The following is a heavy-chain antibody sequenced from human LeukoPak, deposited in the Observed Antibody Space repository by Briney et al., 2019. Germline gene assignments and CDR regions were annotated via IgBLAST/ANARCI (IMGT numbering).Heavy chain of an antibody. CDR3: ARPVGDDILTGYYPLDAFDI. D-gene: IGHD3-9*01. CDR2: INSDGSST. CDR1: GFTFSSYW. J-gene: IGHJ3*02. V-gene: IGHV3-74*01. Sequence: GGSLRLSCSASGFTFSSYWMHWGRQAPGKGLVWVSPINSDGSSTSYADSVKGPFNSSRDKARKTLYLQMNSLGAEDTAVYYCARPVGDDILTGYYPLDAFDIWGQGTMVTVSS.